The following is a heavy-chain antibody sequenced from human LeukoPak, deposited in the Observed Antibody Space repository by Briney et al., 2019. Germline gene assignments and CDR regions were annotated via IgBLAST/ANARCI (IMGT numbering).Heavy chain of an antibody. J-gene: IGHJ4*02. Sequence: GGSLRLSCAASGFTFSSYSMNWVRQAPGKGLEWVSSISSSSSYIYYADSVKGRFTISRDNAKNSLYLQMNSLRAEDTAVYYCASDAGFGVVIMGEYFGYWGQGTLVTVSS. CDR1: GFTFSSYS. V-gene: IGHV3-21*01. CDR3: ASDAGFGVVIMGEYFGY. D-gene: IGHD3-3*01. CDR2: ISSSSSYI.